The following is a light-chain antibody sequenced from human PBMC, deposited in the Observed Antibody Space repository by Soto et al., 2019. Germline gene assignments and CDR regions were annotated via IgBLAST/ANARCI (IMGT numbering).Light chain of an antibody. CDR3: QQYGTSPPD. Sequence: EIVLTQSPGTLSLSPGERATLSCRASQSVISTDLAWYQQKPGQAPRLLGYAASSRASGIPDRFSGSGSGTDFTLTISRLEPEDFAVYYCQQYGTSPPDFGGGTRVEI. J-gene: IGKJ4*01. CDR2: AAS. CDR1: QSVISTD. V-gene: IGKV3-20*01.